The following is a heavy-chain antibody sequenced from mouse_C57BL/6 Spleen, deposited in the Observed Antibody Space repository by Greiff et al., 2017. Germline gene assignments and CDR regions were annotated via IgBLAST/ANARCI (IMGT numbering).Heavy chain of an antibody. CDR1: GFNIKDDY. CDR3: TTLYYYGSSPAWYFDV. V-gene: IGHV14-4*01. Sequence: EVQLQQSGAELVRPGASVKLSCTASGFNIKDDYMDWVKQRPEQGLEWIGWIDPENGDTEYDPKFQGKDTITADKSSNTAYLQLSSLTSEDTAVYYCTTLYYYGSSPAWYFDVWGTGTTVTVSS. J-gene: IGHJ1*03. CDR2: IDPENGDT. D-gene: IGHD1-1*01.